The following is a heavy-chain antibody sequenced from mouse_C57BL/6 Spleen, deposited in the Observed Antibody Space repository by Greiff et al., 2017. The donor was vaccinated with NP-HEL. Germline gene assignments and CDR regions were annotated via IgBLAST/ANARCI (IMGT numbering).Heavy chain of an antibody. J-gene: IGHJ4*01. V-gene: IGHV3-6*01. Sequence: DVKLVESGPGLVKPSQSLSLPCSVTGYSITSGYYWNWIRQFPGNKLEWMGYISYDGSNNYNPSLKNRISITRDTSKNQFFLKLNSVTTEDTATYYCALLEAMDYWGKGTSVTVSS. CDR3: ALLEAMDY. CDR1: GYSITSGYY. D-gene: IGHD2-1*01. CDR2: ISYDGSN.